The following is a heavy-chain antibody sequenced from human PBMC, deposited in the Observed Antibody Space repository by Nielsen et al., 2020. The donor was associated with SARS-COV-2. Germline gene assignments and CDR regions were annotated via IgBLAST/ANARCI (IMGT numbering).Heavy chain of an antibody. CDR1: GFTFSSYG. D-gene: IGHD3-9*01. CDR3: AKIDIGGSVDY. J-gene: IGHJ4*02. V-gene: IGHV3-30*02. Sequence: GESLKISCAASGFTFSSYGMHWVRQAPGKGLEWVAVIWYDGSNKYYADSVKGRFTISRDNSKNTLYLQMNSLRAEDTALYYCAKIDIGGSVDYWGQGTLVTVSS. CDR2: IWYDGSNK.